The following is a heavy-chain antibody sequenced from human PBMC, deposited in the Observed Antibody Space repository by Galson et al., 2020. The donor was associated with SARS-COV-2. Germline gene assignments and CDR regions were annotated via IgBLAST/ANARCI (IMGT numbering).Heavy chain of an antibody. J-gene: IGHJ4*02. CDR2: INPNSGVT. Sequence: ASVKVSCKASGYTFSGYYMHWVRQAPGQGLEWMVGINPNSGVTSYSQKFQGRVTMTRDTSISTAYMELTRLRSDDTAVYYCAREREGGIRYCDSWGQGTLVTVSS. V-gene: IGHV1-2*02. D-gene: IGHD3-9*01. CDR1: GYTFSGYY. CDR3: AREREGGIRYCDS.